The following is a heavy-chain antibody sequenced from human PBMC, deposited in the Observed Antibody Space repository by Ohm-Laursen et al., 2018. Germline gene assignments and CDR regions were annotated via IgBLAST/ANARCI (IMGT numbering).Heavy chain of an antibody. J-gene: IGHJ6*02. CDR2: INPSGGST. CDR1: GGTFSSYA. CDR3: ARARVGYDLYYYYGMDV. Sequence: SVKVSCKASGGTFSSYAISWVRQAPGQGLEWMGIINPSGGSTSYAQKFQGRVTMTRDTSTSTVYMELSSLRSEDTAVYYCARARVGYDLYYYYGMDVWGQGTTVTVSS. V-gene: IGHV1-46*01. D-gene: IGHD2-8*01.